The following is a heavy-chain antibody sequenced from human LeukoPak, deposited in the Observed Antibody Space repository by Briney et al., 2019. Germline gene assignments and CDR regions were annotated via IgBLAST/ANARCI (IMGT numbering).Heavy chain of an antibody. Sequence: PGGSLRLSCAASGFTFTDYAMSWVRQAPGKGLEWVSTISGSGGGIWYTDSVKGRFTISRDNSKNTLYLQMNGLRAEDKAVYYCAKSNYFDSSGYFYDLDSWGQGSLVTVS. D-gene: IGHD3-22*01. V-gene: IGHV3-23*01. CDR2: ISGSGGGI. CDR3: AKSNYFDSSGYFYDLDS. J-gene: IGHJ4*02. CDR1: GFTFTDYA.